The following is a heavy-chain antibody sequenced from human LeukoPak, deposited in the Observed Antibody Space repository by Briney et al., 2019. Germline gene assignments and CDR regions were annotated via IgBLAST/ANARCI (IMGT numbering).Heavy chain of an antibody. Sequence: KSSETLSLTCTVSGGSISTYYWSWIRQPPGKGLEWIGYIYYSGTTNYNPSLKSRVTISVDTSKNQFSLKLSSVTAADTAVYYCARDRYFDLWGRGTLVTVSS. CDR2: IYYSGTT. J-gene: IGHJ2*01. V-gene: IGHV4-59*01. CDR1: GGSISTYY. CDR3: ARDRYFDL.